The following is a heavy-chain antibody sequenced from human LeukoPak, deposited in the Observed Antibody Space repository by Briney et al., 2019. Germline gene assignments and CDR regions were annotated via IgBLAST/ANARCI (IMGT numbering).Heavy chain of an antibody. Sequence: PSETLSLTCTVSGGSTSSGSYYWRWLRQPAGTGLEWIGRIYTSGSTNYNPSLKSRVTISVDTSKKQFSLKLSSVTAADTAVYYCARALYCSGGSCYSSVLRFDIWGQGTMVTVSS. D-gene: IGHD2-15*01. V-gene: IGHV4-61*02. CDR2: IYTSGST. CDR3: ARALYCSGGSCYSSVLRFDI. CDR1: GGSTSSGSYY. J-gene: IGHJ3*02.